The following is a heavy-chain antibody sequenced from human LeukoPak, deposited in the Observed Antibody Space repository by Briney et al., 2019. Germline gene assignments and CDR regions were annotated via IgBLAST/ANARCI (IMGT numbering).Heavy chain of an antibody. CDR3: AKDSRITMVRGASFDY. J-gene: IGHJ4*02. CDR1: GGSFSGYY. CDR2: ISGSGGST. D-gene: IGHD3-10*01. V-gene: IGHV3-23*01. Sequence: PSETLSLTCAVYGGSFSGYYWSWIRQPPGKGLEWVSAISGSGGSTYYADSVKGRFTISRDNSKNTLYLQMNSLRAEDTAVYYCAKDSRITMVRGASFDYWGQGTLVTVSS.